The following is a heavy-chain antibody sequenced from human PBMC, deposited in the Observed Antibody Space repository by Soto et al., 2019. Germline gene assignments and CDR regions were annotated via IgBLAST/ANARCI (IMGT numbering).Heavy chain of an antibody. V-gene: IGHV3-21*04. CDR1: GFTFSSYS. Sequence: GGSLRLSCAASGFTFSSYSMNWVRQAPGKGLEWVSSISSSSSYIYYADSVKGRFTISRDNAKNSLYLQMNSLRAEDTAVYYCAKSVSDTADLDYWGQGTLVTVSS. J-gene: IGHJ4*02. D-gene: IGHD5-18*01. CDR3: AKSVSDTADLDY. CDR2: ISSSSSYI.